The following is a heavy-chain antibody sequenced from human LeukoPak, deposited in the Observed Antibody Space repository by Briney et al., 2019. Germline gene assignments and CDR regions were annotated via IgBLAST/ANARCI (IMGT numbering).Heavy chain of an antibody. V-gene: IGHV4-59*11. D-gene: IGHD1-7*01. CDR2: IYYSGST. J-gene: IGHJ4*02. CDR3: ARDRASLELLFPFDY. CDR1: GGSISSHY. Sequence: SETLSLTCTVSGGSISSHYWSWIRQPPGKGLEWIGYIYYSGSTNYNPSLKSRVTISVDTSKNQFSLKLSSVTAADTAVYYCARDRASLELLFPFDYWGQGTLVTVSS.